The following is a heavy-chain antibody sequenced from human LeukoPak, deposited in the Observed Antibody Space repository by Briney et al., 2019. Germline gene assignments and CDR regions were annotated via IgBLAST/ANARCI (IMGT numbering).Heavy chain of an antibody. CDR3: TTVKHCSGGSCNLYNWFDP. CDR2: IKSKTDGGTT. CDR1: GFTFSNAW. J-gene: IGHJ5*02. V-gene: IGHV3-15*01. D-gene: IGHD2-15*01. Sequence: PGGSLRLSCAASGFTFSNAWMSWVRQAPGKGLEWVGRIKSKTDGGTTDYAAPVKGRFTISRDDSKNTLYLQMNSLKTEDTAVYYCTTVKHCSGGSCNLYNWFDPWGQGTLVTVSS.